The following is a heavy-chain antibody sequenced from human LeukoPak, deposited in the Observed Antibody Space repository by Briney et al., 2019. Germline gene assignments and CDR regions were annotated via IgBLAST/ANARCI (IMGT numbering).Heavy chain of an antibody. CDR3: AGGTGWIHDY. J-gene: IGHJ4*02. D-gene: IGHD3/OR15-3a*01. Sequence: GGSLRLSCAASGFTFRGFWMNWVRQAPGKGLEWVANMKQDGSAKYYVDSVKGRFTISRDDAKNSVYLQMDSLRAEDTAVYFCAGGTGWIHDYWGQGTLVTVSS. V-gene: IGHV3-7*01. CDR1: GFTFRGFW. CDR2: MKQDGSAK.